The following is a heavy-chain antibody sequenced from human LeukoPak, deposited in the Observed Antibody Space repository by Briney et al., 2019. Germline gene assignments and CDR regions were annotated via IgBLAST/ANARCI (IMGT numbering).Heavy chain of an antibody. CDR3: ARATIATTDSMDV. CDR1: GFTFSSYA. V-gene: IGHV3-66*01. J-gene: IGHJ6*02. CDR2: IYSGGTT. Sequence: GGSLRLSCAASGFTFSSYAMSWVRQAPGKGLEWVSVIYSGGTTYYADSVKGRFTISRDNSKNTLYLQMNSLRAEDTAVYHCARATIATTDSMDVWGQGTTVTVSS. D-gene: IGHD2-21*01.